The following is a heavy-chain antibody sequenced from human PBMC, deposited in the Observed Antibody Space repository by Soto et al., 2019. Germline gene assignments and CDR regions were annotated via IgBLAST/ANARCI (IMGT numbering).Heavy chain of an antibody. D-gene: IGHD3-22*01. CDR2: INPSGGST. V-gene: IGHV1-46*01. Sequence: QVQLVQSGAEVKKPGASVKVSCKASGYIFPNHYIHWVRQAPGQGLEWMGIINPSGGSTNYLQKFQGRSTMTMDTSTRTVYMELSSLVSEDTDVYLWARADDYVSSGFSYHCCGQGALVTVSS. CDR3: ARADDYVSSGFSYHC. CDR1: GYIFPNHY. J-gene: IGHJ4*02.